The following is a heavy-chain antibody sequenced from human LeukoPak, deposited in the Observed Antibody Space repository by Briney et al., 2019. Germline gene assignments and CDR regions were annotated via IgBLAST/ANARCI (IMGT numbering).Heavy chain of an antibody. V-gene: IGHV3-23*01. CDR2: ISGSGGST. Sequence: GGSLRLSCVASGFTFSSYAMSWVRQAPGKGLEWVSAISGSGGSTYYADSVKGRFTISRDNAKNTLLLQMNSLRAEDTAVYYCVRDGVGAPPFDYWGQGVLVTVSS. J-gene: IGHJ4*02. D-gene: IGHD1-26*01. CDR1: GFTFSSYA. CDR3: VRDGVGAPPFDY.